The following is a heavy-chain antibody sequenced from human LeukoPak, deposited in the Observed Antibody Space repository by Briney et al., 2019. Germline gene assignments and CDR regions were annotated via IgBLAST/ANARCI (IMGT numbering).Heavy chain of an antibody. V-gene: IGHV3-30*02. J-gene: IGHJ4*02. CDR3: AKDLIAAAGPY. CDR2: IRYDGSNK. D-gene: IGHD6-13*01. Sequence: GGSLRLSCAASGFTFSSYGMHWVGQGPGNGLEWVAFIRYDGSNKYYADYVKGGFTISRDSSKNTLYLQMNSLRAEDPAVYYCAKDLIAAAGPYWGQGTLVTVSS. CDR1: GFTFSSYG.